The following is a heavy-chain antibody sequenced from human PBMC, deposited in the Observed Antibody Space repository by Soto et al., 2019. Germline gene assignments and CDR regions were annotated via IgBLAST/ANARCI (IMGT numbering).Heavy chain of an antibody. V-gene: IGHV5-51*01. CDR1: GYSFTSYW. CDR3: ARLNYYDSSGYSSSFDY. Sequence: KVSCKASGYSFTSYWIGWVRQMPGKGLEWMGIIYPGDSDTRYSPSFQGQVTISADKSISTAYLRWSSLKASDTAMYYCARLNYYDSSGYSSSFDYWGQGTLVTVSS. CDR2: IYPGDSDT. D-gene: IGHD3-22*01. J-gene: IGHJ4*02.